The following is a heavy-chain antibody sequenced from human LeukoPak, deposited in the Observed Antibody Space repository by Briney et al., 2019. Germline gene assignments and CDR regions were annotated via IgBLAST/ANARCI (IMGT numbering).Heavy chain of an antibody. J-gene: IGHJ1*01. V-gene: IGHV3-21*01. CDR2: ISSSSSYI. CDR3: ARDLGYCGGDCFAEYFQH. D-gene: IGHD2-21*02. Sequence: GGSLRLSCAASGFTFSSYWMSWVRQAPGKGLEWVSSISSSSSYIYYADSVEGRFTISRDNAKNSLYLQMNSLRAEDTAVYYCARDLGYCGGDCFAEYFQHWGQGTLVTVSS. CDR1: GFTFSSYW.